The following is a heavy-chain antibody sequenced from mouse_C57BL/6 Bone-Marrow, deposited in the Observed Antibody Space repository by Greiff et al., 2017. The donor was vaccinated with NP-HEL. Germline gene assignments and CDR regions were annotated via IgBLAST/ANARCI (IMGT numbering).Heavy chain of an antibody. Sequence: EVQLQQSGGDLVKPGGSLKLSCAASGFTFSSYGMSWVRQTPDKRLEWVATISSGGSYTYYPDSVKGRFTISRDNAKNTLYLQMSSLKSEDTAMYYCARHHYGRMFAYWGQGTLVTVSA. CDR2: ISSGGSYT. J-gene: IGHJ3*01. V-gene: IGHV5-6*01. CDR1: GFTFSSYG. D-gene: IGHD1-1*01. CDR3: ARHHYGRMFAY.